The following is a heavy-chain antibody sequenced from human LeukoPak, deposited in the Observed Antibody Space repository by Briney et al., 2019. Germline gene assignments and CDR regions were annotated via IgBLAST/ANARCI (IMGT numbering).Heavy chain of an antibody. Sequence: GGSLRLSCAASGFTFSTYWMGWVRQAPGKGLEWVAKIKPDGSEKDHVDSVKGRFTISRDNAKNSLYLQLNSLRAEDTAEYYCARSRFYFDYWGQGTLVTVSS. V-gene: IGHV3-7*01. CDR1: GFTFSTYW. J-gene: IGHJ4*02. CDR3: ARSRFYFDY. CDR2: IKPDGSEK.